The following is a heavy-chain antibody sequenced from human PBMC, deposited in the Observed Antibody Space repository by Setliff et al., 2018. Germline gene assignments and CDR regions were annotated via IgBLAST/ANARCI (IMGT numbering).Heavy chain of an antibody. CDR2: IYSSGTT. J-gene: IGHJ3*01. D-gene: IGHD3-22*01. CDR1: GGSISNYY. CDR3: AREVGISGYYGRPSHYSFDL. V-gene: IGHV4-59*01. Sequence: SETLSLTCTVSGGSISNYYWSWIRQPPGKGLEWIGYIYSSGTTNSIPSLKSRVTISEDTSKNQFSLKVTSVTAADTAMYYCAREVGISGYYGRPSHYSFDLWGQGKMVTVSS.